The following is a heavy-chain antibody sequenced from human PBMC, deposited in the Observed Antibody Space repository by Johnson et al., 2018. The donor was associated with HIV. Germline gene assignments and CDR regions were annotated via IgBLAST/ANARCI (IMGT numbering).Heavy chain of an antibody. CDR2: ISYDGSSK. Sequence: QVQLVESGGGVVQPGRSLRLSCAASGFTFSSYALHWVRQAPVKGLEWVAVISYDGSSKYYADSVKGPFTISRDNSKNTLYLQMNNLRAVDTAVYYCARDWEDHGAFDIWGQGTRVTVSS. CDR1: GFTFSSYA. D-gene: IGHD1-26*01. V-gene: IGHV3-30*04. J-gene: IGHJ3*02. CDR3: ARDWEDHGAFDI.